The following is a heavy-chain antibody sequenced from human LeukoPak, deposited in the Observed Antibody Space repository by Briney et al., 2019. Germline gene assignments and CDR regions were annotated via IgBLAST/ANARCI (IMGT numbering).Heavy chain of an antibody. CDR3: AREVDRSFDWLPPDAFDI. CDR1: GFTVSRNY. D-gene: IGHD3-9*01. V-gene: IGHV3-11*01. J-gene: IGHJ3*02. CDR2: ISSSLTTV. Sequence: GGSLRLSCAASGFTVSRNYMSWVRQAPGKGLEWISSISSSLTTVYYADSVKGRFTVSRDNARNSVSLQMTGLRVEDTALYYCAREVDRSFDWLPPDAFDIWGQGTMVTVSS.